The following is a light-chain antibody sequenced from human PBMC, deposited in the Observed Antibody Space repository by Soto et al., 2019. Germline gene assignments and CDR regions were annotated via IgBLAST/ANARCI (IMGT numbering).Light chain of an antibody. Sequence: EIMMTQSPATLSVSPGGRATLSCRASQSVKSNLAWYQQKPGQAPRLLIYGASTRATGIPASFSGSGSGTEFTLTMSSLQSEDFAVYYRQQYNNWPRTFGQGTKV. CDR1: QSVKSN. V-gene: IGKV3-15*01. CDR2: GAS. CDR3: QQYNNWPRT. J-gene: IGKJ1*01.